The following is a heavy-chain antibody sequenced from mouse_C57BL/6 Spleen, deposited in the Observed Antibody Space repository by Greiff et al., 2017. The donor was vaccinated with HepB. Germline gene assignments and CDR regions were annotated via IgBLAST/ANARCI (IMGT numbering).Heavy chain of an antibody. Sequence: QVQLQQSGPELVKPGASVKISCKASGYAFSSSWMNWVKQRPGKGLEWIGRIYPGDGDTNYNGKFKGKATLTADKSSSTAYMQLSSLTSEDSAVYFCARGDSSYGAYWGQGTLVTVSA. V-gene: IGHV1-82*01. J-gene: IGHJ3*01. CDR1: GYAFSSSW. CDR3: ARGDSSYGAY. CDR2: IYPGDGDT. D-gene: IGHD1-1*01.